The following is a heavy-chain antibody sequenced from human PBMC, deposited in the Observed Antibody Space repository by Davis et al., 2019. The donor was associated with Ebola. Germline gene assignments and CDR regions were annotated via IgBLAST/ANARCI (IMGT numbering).Heavy chain of an antibody. CDR2: IYHSGNT. Sequence: SETLSLTCAVSGGSISSSNWWNWVRQPPGKGLEWIGEIYHSGNTNYNPSFKSRVTISVDKSKNQSSLKLSSVTAADTAVYYCAISLTGYYRRAMDVWGEGTTVTVSS. D-gene: IGHD3-9*01. CDR1: GGSISSSNW. J-gene: IGHJ6*04. V-gene: IGHV4-4*02. CDR3: AISLTGYYRRAMDV.